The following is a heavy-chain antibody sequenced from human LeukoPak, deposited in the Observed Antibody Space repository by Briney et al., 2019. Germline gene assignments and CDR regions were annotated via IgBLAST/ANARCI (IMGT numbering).Heavy chain of an antibody. J-gene: IGHJ5*02. CDR1: GGSISSGGYY. CDR2: IYYSGST. CDR3: ASGPRNRFDP. V-gene: IGHV4-31*03. Sequence: SQTLSLTCTVSGGSISSGGYYWSWIRQHPGKGLEWIGYIYYSGSTYYNPSLRSRVTISVDTSKNQFSLKLSSVTAADTAVYYCASGPRNRFDPWGQGTLVTVSS.